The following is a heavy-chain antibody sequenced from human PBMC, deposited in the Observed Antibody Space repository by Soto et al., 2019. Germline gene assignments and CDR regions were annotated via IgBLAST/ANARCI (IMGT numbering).Heavy chain of an antibody. CDR1: GDSISMFHW. Sequence: QVQLQESGPGLVKPSGTLSLTCAVSGDSISMFHWWTWLRQSPGRGLEWIGEIFHSGATTYNPSLKSRVTISADKSTNQLYLKLTSVTAADTAVYYCARDGGPWLQSGGGWFASWGQGIRVIVSS. D-gene: IGHD2-15*01. J-gene: IGHJ5*01. V-gene: IGHV4-4*02. CDR3: ARDGGPWLQSGGGWFAS. CDR2: IFHSGAT.